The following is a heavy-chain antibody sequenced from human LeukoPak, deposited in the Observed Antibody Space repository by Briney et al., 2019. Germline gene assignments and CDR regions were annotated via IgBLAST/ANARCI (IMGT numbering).Heavy chain of an antibody. CDR1: GFTFSNYN. D-gene: IGHD3-22*01. CDR3: ARDSYYYDSSGFDY. V-gene: IGHV3-48*04. J-gene: IGHJ4*02. Sequence: PGGSLRLSCAASGFTFSNYNMNWVRQAPGKGLEWVSYISSSGSTIYYADSVKGRFTISRDNAKNSLYLQMNSLRAEDTAVYYCARDSYYYDSSGFDYWGQGTLVTVSS. CDR2: ISSSGSTI.